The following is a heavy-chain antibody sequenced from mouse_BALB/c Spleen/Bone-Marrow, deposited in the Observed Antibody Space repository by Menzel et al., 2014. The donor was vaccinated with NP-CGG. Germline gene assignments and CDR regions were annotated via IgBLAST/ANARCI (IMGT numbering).Heavy chain of an antibody. V-gene: IGHV14-3*02. CDR2: IDPANGNT. Sequence: EVQLQQSGAELVKPGASVKLSCTASGFNIKDTYMHWVKQMPEQGLEWIGRIDPANGNTKYDPKFQGKATITADSSSNTAYLQLSSLTSEDTAVYCRARAYYGNYPYAMDYWGQGTSVTVSS. D-gene: IGHD2-10*01. CDR1: GFNIKDTY. J-gene: IGHJ4*01. CDR3: ARAYYGNYPYAMDY.